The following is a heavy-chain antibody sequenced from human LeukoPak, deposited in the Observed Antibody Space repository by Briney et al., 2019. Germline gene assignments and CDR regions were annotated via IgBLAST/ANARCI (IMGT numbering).Heavy chain of an antibody. CDR3: ARCYYDSSGYYGKELDY. CDR1: GYTFTSYG. J-gene: IGHJ4*02. Sequence: ASVKVSCKASGYTFTSYGISWVRQAPGQGLEWMGWISAYNGNTNYAQKLQGRVAMTTDTSTSTAYMELRSLRSDDTAVYYCARCYYDSSGYYGKELDYWGQGTLVTVSS. D-gene: IGHD3-22*01. V-gene: IGHV1-18*01. CDR2: ISAYNGNT.